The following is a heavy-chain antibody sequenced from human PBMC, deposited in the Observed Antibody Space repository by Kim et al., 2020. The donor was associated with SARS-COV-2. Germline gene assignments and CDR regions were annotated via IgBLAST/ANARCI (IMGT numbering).Heavy chain of an antibody. J-gene: IGHJ6*02. V-gene: IGHV3-33*06. CDR2: IWYDGSKK. CDR3: AKSRKEMVRGVIIYDYYGMDV. D-gene: IGHD3-10*01. Sequence: GGSLRLSCAASRFTFSSYGMHWVRQAPGKGLEWVAVIWYDGSKKYYADSVKGRFTISRDNSKNTLYLQMNSLRAEDTAVYYCAKSRKEMVRGVIIYDYYGMDVWGQGTTVTVSS. CDR1: RFTFSSYG.